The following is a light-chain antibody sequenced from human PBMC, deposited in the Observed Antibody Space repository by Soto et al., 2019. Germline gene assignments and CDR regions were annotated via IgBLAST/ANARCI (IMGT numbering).Light chain of an antibody. Sequence: EMVVTQSPDTLSLSPGERVTLFCRASQSVSDNYLAWYQQKPGQAPRLLIYGASNRATGIPDRFTGAGSGTDFTLTISRLEPEDFAVYYCHQYGTAPLTFGPGTKVDIK. CDR3: HQYGTAPLT. CDR1: QSVSDNY. J-gene: IGKJ3*01. CDR2: GAS. V-gene: IGKV3-20*01.